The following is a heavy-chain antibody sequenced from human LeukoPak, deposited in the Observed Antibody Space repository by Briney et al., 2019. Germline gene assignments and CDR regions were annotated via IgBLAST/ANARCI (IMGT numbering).Heavy chain of an antibody. D-gene: IGHD3-3*01. J-gene: IGHJ4*02. CDR3: ANTPYYDFWSGYYLY. CDR2: IYYSGST. V-gene: IGHV4-39*01. Sequence: SETLSLTCTVSGRSISSDNYFWGCIRQPPGKGLEWIGRIYYSGSTYYNPSLKSRVTISVDTSKNQFSLKLSSVTAADTAVYYCANTPYYDFWSGYYLYWGQGTLVTVSS. CDR1: GRSISSDNYF.